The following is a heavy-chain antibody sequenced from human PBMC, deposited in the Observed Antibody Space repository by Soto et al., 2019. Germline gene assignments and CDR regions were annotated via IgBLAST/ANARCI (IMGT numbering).Heavy chain of an antibody. Sequence: QVQLQESGPGLVKPSQTLSLTCTVSGGSISSGGYYWSWIRQHPGKGLEWIGYIYYSGSTYYNPSLKSRVTISVDTSKNQFSLKLSSVTAADTAVYYCARDEGFGRASLYYYYGMDVWGQGTTVTVSS. CDR2: IYYSGST. D-gene: IGHD3-16*01. V-gene: IGHV4-31*03. CDR1: GGSISSGGYY. J-gene: IGHJ6*02. CDR3: ARDEGFGRASLYYYYGMDV.